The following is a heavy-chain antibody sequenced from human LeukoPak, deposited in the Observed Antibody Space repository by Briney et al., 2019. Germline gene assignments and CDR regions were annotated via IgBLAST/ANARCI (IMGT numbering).Heavy chain of an antibody. CDR3: ARVFAATSGGRFRPPGYYFDC. V-gene: IGHV1-2*02. D-gene: IGHD2-21*01. CDR2: INPNSDGT. J-gene: IGHJ4*02. Sequence: GASVKVSCKASGYTFTGYYMHWVRQDPGRGLEWMGWINPNSDGTNYAQKFQGRVTMTRDTSISTAYMELSRLRSDDTAVYYCARVFAATSGGRFRPPGYYFDCWGQGTLVTVSS. CDR1: GYTFTGYY.